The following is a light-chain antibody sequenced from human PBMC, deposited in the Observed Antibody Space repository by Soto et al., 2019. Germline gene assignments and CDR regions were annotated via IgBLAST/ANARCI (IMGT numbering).Light chain of an antibody. CDR2: GAS. J-gene: IGKJ2*01. CDR1: QSVSSSF. Sequence: EIVLTQSPGTLSLSPGERATLSCRASQSVSSSFLAWYQQKPGQAPRLLIYGASSRATGIPDRFSGSGSGTDFTLTISSLESEDFAVYYCQQYDSSPYTFGQGTKLEIK. V-gene: IGKV3-20*01. CDR3: QQYDSSPYT.